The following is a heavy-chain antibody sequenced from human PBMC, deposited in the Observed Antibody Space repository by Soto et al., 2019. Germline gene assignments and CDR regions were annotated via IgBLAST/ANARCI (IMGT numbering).Heavy chain of an antibody. CDR1: GGSVSSGSYY. Sequence: PSETLSLTCTVSGGSVSSGSYYWSWIRQPPGKGLEWIGYIYYSGSTNYNPSLKSRVTISVDTSKSQFSLKLSSVTAADTAVYYCARVVLDRIAAAGTGSGYYYYYGMDVWGQGTTVTVSS. CDR3: ARVVLDRIAAAGTGSGYYYYYGMDV. D-gene: IGHD6-13*01. CDR2: IYYSGST. J-gene: IGHJ6*02. V-gene: IGHV4-61*01.